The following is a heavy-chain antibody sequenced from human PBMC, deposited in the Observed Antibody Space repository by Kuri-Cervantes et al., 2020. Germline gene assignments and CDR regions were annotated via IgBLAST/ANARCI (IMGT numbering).Heavy chain of an antibody. CDR3: ANQPPQRRVIPDYYGMDV. D-gene: IGHD3-10*01. CDR2: ISWNSGSI. V-gene: IGHV3-9*01. Sequence: GGSLRLSCAASGFTFDDYAMHWVRHAPGKGLEWVSGISWNSGSIGYADSVKSRFTISRDNAKNSLYLQMNSLRAEDTAVYYCANQPPQRRVIPDYYGMDVWGQGTTVTVSS. CDR1: GFTFDDYA. J-gene: IGHJ6*02.